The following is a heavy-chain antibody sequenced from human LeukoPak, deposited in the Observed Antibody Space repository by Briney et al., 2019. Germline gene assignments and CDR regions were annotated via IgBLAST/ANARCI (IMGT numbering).Heavy chain of an antibody. V-gene: IGHV4-4*07. Sequence: SETLSLTCTVSGGSISSYYWSWLRQPAGKGLEWIGRIYTSGSTNYNPSLESRVTMSVDTSKNQFSLKLSSVTAADTAVYYCARVAVRGYSGYAAPSYYYYMDVWGKGTTVTVSS. CDR2: IYTSGST. CDR1: GGSISSYY. CDR3: ARVAVRGYSGYAAPSYYYYMDV. J-gene: IGHJ6*03. D-gene: IGHD5-12*01.